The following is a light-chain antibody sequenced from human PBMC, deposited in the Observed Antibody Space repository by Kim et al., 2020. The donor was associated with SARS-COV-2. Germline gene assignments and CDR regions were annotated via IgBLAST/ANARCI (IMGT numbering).Light chain of an antibody. Sequence: SPGDRATLSCRASQSVSSYLAWYQQKPGQAPRLLIYDAPNRATGIPARFSGSGSGTDFTLTISSLEPEDFAVYYCQQRSNWPPWTFGQGTKVDIK. CDR1: QSVSSY. CDR3: QQRSNWPPWT. V-gene: IGKV3-11*01. J-gene: IGKJ1*01. CDR2: DAP.